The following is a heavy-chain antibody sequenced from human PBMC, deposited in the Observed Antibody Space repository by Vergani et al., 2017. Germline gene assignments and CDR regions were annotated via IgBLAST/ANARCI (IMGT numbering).Heavy chain of an antibody. J-gene: IGHJ5*02. CDR2: IYYSGST. CDR3: ARRRNRGGWIEVCWFDP. D-gene: IGHD6-19*01. V-gene: IGHV4-39*07. CDR1: GGSISSSSYY. Sequence: QLHLQESGPGPVKPSETLSLTCLVSGGSISSSSYYWDWIRQPPGKGLEWIGRIYYSGSTSYNPSLKCRVTISVDTSKNHFSLKLSSVTAADTAVYYFARRRNRGGWIEVCWFDPWGQGTLVTVSS.